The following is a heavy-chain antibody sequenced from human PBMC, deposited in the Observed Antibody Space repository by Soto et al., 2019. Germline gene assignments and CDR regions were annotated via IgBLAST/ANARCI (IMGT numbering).Heavy chain of an antibody. CDR3: ARGGVVGATAIRPTYNWFDP. J-gene: IGHJ5*02. Sequence: PSETLSLTCAVYGGSFSGYYWSWIRQPPGKGLEWIGEINHSGSTNYNPSLKSRVTISVDTSKNQFSLKLSSVTAADTAVYYCARGGVVGATAIRPTYNWFDPWGKGTRVSVPS. V-gene: IGHV4-34*01. CDR2: INHSGST. CDR1: GGSFSGYY. D-gene: IGHD2-21*02.